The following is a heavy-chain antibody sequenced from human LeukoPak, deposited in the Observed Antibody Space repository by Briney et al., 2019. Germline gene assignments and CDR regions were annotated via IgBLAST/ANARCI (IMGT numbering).Heavy chain of an antibody. V-gene: IGHV1-69*13. J-gene: IGHJ4*02. Sequence: ASEKVSCKASGGTFSSYAISWVRQAPGQGLEWMGGIIPIFGTANYAQKFQGRVTIAADESTSTAYMELSSLRSEDTAVYYCAGGLLSLYSSSWSAPFDYWGQGTLVTVSS. D-gene: IGHD6-13*01. CDR2: IIPIFGTA. CDR3: AGGLLSLYSSSWSAPFDY. CDR1: GGTFSSYA.